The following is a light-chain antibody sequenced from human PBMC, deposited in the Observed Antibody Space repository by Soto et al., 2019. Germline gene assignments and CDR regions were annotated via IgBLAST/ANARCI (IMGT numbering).Light chain of an antibody. CDR1: QSVNSA. CDR2: GAS. CDR3: QQRSNWPIT. V-gene: IGKV3-15*01. J-gene: IGKJ5*01. Sequence: EIVMTQSPATLSVSPGEGATLSCRASQSVNSALGWYQQKPGQVPRLLIYGASTRATGFPARFSGSGSGTEFTLTISSLEPEDFAVYYCQQRSNWPITFGQGTRLEI.